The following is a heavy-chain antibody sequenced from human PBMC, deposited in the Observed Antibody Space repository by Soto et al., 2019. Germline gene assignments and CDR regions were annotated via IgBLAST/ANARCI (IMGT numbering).Heavy chain of an antibody. CDR2: IYHSGST. CDR1: GCSISSGGYS. J-gene: IGHJ4*02. V-gene: IGHV4-30-2*01. CDR3: ARGGTYGSGSYYHFDY. D-gene: IGHD3-10*01. Sequence: SETLSLTCAVSGCSISSGGYSWSWIRQPPGKGLEWIGYIYHSGSTYYNPSLKSRVTISVDRSKNQFSLKLSSVTAADTAVYYCARGGTYGSGSYYHFDYWGQGTLVTVSS.